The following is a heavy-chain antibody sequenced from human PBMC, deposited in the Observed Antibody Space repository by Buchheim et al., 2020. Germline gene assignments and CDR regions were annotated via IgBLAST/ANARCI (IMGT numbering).Heavy chain of an antibody. Sequence: EVQLVQSGAEVKKPGESLRISCKGSGYSFTSYWISWVRQMPGKGLEWMGRIDPSDSYTNYSPSFQGHVTISADKSISTSYPQWSSLKASDTAMYYCARWNTMVRGVFAAGMDVWGQGTT. CDR1: GYSFTSYW. D-gene: IGHD3-10*01. CDR3: ARWNTMVRGVFAAGMDV. J-gene: IGHJ6*02. CDR2: IDPSDSYT. V-gene: IGHV5-10-1*03.